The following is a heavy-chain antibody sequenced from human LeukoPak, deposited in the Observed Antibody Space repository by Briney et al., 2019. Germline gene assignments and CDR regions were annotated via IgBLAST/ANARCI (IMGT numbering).Heavy chain of an antibody. Sequence: PSQTRSLTCAVDTASSSGNYWTWNSPPPENWLGWIWEINHSGITNCNRSLKSRATISVDTSKNQLSLKLSSVTAADTAVYYCARGEDYYDQWYFDYWGQGTLVTVSS. V-gene: IGHV4-34*01. D-gene: IGHD3-22*01. J-gene: IGHJ4*02. CDR1: TASSSGNY. CDR3: ARGEDYYDQWYFDY. CDR2: INHSGIT.